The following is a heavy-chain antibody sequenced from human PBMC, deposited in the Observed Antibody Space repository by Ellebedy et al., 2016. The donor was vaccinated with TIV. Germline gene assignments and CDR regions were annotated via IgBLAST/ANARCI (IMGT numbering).Heavy chain of an antibody. CDR1: GYTFTRHY. V-gene: IGHV1-46*01. D-gene: IGHD3-9*01. J-gene: IGHJ4*02. CDR2: ISPSGGHT. CDR3: ARDVEHILTGYPRYCFDY. Sequence: ASVKVSCKASGYTFTRHYIHWLRQAPGQGLEWMGGISPSGGHTRSAQKFQARLTMTRDTSTSTVYMELGSLTSEDTAVYFCARDVEHILTGYPRYCFDYWGQGTLVTVSS.